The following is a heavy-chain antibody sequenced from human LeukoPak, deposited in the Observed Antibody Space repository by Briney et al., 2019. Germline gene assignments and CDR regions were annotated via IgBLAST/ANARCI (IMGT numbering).Heavy chain of an antibody. D-gene: IGHD2-2*01. CDR2: ISYDGSNK. V-gene: IGHV3-30*18. J-gene: IGHJ4*02. Sequence: GGSLRLSCAAPGFTFSSYGMPWVRQAPGKGREWEAVISYDGSNKYYADSVKGRFTISRDNSKNTLYLQMNSLRAEDTAVYYCAKDRWVLNIVVVPALDYWGQGTLVTVSS. CDR3: AKDRWVLNIVVVPALDY. CDR1: GFTFSSYG.